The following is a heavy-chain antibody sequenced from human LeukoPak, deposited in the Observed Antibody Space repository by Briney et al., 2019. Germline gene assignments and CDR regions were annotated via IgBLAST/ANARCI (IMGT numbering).Heavy chain of an antibody. D-gene: IGHD4-23*01. CDR2: IYYSGST. V-gene: IGHV4-61*01. CDR3: ARTVVTPAYAFDI. CDR1: GGSVSRGSYY. Sequence: SETLSLTCTVSGGSVSRGSYYWSWIRQPPGKGLEWIGYIYYSGSTNYNPSLKSRATISVDTSKNQFSLKLSSVTAADTAVYYCARTVVTPAYAFDIWGQGTMVTVSS. J-gene: IGHJ3*02.